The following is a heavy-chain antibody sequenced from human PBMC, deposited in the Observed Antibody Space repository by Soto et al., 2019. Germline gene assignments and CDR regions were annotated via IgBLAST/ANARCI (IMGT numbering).Heavy chain of an antibody. V-gene: IGHV1-18*04. CDR2: ISAYNGNT. CDR3: ARLSGFGY. Sequence: ASVKVSCKASGYTLTSYGISWVRQAPGQGLEWMGWISAYNGNTNYAQKLQGRDTMTTDTSTSTAYMALRSLSSDNTAVYSCARLSGFGYWGQGTLVTVSS. D-gene: IGHD6-19*01. CDR1: GYTLTSYG. J-gene: IGHJ4*02.